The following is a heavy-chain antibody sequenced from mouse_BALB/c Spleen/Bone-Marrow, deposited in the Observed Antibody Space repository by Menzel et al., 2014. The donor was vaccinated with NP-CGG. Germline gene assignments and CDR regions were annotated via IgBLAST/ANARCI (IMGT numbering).Heavy chain of an antibody. Sequence: QVQLQQPGAELMKPGASVKISCKATGYTFSSYWIEWVKQRPGHGLEWIGEILPGSGGIKYNEKFKGKATFTADTSSNTAYMQLSSLTSEDSAVYYCASRYDTMDYWGQGTSVTVSS. CDR1: GYTFSSYW. CDR2: ILPGSGGI. CDR3: ASRYDTMDY. V-gene: IGHV1-9*01. J-gene: IGHJ4*01.